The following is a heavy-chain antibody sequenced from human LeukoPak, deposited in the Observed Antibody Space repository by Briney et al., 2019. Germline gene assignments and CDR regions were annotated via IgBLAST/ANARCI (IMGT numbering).Heavy chain of an antibody. D-gene: IGHD5-18*01. V-gene: IGHV3-23*01. J-gene: IGHJ4*02. CDR2: INGNGAST. CDR1: GFTFNNHA. CDR3: AKDQGYSYYYLDY. Sequence: GGSLRLSCAASGFTFNNHAMSGVRQAPGKGLEWVSGINGNGASTYYSASVKGRFTISRDNSKNTLYLQMSSLRAEDTAIYYCAKDQGYSYYYLDYWGQGTLVTVSS.